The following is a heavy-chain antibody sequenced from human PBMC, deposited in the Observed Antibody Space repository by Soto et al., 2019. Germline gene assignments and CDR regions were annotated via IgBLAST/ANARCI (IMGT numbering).Heavy chain of an antibody. D-gene: IGHD3-22*01. CDR3: ARDYVSDYYYDSSGYYYPSSFDY. V-gene: IGHV3-30*03. CDR1: GFTFSSYG. J-gene: IGHJ4*02. CDR2: IPYDGSTK. Sequence: GGSLRLSCAASGFTFSSYGMYWVRQAPGKGLKWVEVIPYDGSTKYYADSVKGRFTISRDNSKKTLYLQMNSLRAEDTAVYYCARDYVSDYYYDSSGYYYPSSFDYWGQGTLVTVSS.